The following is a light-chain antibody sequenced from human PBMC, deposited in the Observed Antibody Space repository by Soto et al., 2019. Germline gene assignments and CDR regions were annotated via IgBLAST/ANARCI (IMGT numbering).Light chain of an antibody. CDR2: DVS. V-gene: IGLV2-14*01. CDR1: SSDVGGYNY. J-gene: IGLJ1*01. Sequence: QSALTQPASVSGSPGQSMTISCTGTSSDVGGYNYVSWYQQHPGKAPKLMIYDVSTRPSGVSNRFSGSKSGNTASLTISGLQAEDEADYYCSSYTSSSRWVFGTGTKVTVL. CDR3: SSYTSSSRWV.